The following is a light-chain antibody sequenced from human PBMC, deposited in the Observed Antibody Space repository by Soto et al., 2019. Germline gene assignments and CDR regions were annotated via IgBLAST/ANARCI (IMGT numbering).Light chain of an antibody. CDR2: DVS. Sequence: QSVLTQPRSASGSPGQSVTISCTGTSSDVGGYNYVSWYQQHPGKAPKLMIYDVSKRPSGVPDRFSGSKSGNTASLTISGLQVDVEADSYSCSFAAIFSYVSGPGTKVPVL. CDR1: SSDVGGYNY. J-gene: IGLJ1*01. CDR3: CSFAAIFSYV. V-gene: IGLV2-11*01.